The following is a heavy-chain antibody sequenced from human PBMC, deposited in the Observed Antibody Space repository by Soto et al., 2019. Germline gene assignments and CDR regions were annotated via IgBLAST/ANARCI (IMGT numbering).Heavy chain of an antibody. Sequence: QVQLVESGGGVVQPGRSLRLSCAASGFTFSSYGMHWVRQAPGKGLEWVAVISYDGSNKYYADSVKGRFTISRDNSKNTLYLQMNSLRAEDTAVYYCAKEEPRVAEADYYSGMDVWGQGTTVTVSS. V-gene: IGHV3-30*18. D-gene: IGHD6-13*01. J-gene: IGHJ6*02. CDR1: GFTFSSYG. CDR2: ISYDGSNK. CDR3: AKEEPRVAEADYYSGMDV.